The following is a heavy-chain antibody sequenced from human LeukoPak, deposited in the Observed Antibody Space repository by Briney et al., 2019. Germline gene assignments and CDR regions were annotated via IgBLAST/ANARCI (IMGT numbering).Heavy chain of an antibody. J-gene: IGHJ5*02. CDR3: ARDKKALWSGDWFDP. Sequence: GGSLRLSCAASGFTFSSYSMNWVRQAPGKGLEWVSSISSSSSYIYYADSVKGRFTISRDNAKNSLYLQMNSLRAEDTAVYYWARDKKALWSGDWFDPWGQGTLVTVSS. CDR1: GFTFSSYS. CDR2: ISSSSSYI. D-gene: IGHD5-18*01. V-gene: IGHV3-21*01.